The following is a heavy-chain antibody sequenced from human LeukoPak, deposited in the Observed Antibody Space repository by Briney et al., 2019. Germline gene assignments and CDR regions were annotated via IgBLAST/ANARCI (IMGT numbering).Heavy chain of an antibody. D-gene: IGHD4-17*01. CDR2: MNPYSGDR. J-gene: IGHJ4*02. CDR1: LDTFTAYH. Sequence: ASVKVSCKPSLDTFTAYHINRGRQATGQGREWLGWMNPYSGDRGYAQKFQGRLSITSDTSISTAYMELSSLRSDDTAVYFCARTTSLTASGYDYWGQGTLVTVSS. CDR3: ARTTSLTASGYDY. V-gene: IGHV1-8*03.